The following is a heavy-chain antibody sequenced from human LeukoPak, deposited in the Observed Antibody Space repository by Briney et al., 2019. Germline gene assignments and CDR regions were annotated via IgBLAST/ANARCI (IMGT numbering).Heavy chain of an antibody. CDR2: ISWNSGSI. CDR3: AKDIKVRGVTLLLSTDY. CDR1: GFTFDDYA. J-gene: IGHJ4*02. D-gene: IGHD3-10*01. Sequence: PGRSLRLSCAASGFTFDDYAMHWVRQAPGKGLEWVSGISWNSGSIGYADSVKGRFTISRDNAKNSLYLQMNSLRAEDTALYYCAKDIKVRGVTLLLSTDYWGQGTLVTVSS. V-gene: IGHV3-9*01.